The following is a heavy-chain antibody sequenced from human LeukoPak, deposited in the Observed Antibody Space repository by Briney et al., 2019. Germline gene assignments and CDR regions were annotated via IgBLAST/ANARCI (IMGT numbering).Heavy chain of an antibody. CDR1: GYSISSGYY. CDR3: ARDPITMVRGVPDY. D-gene: IGHD3-10*01. V-gene: IGHV4-38-2*02. Sequence: MPSETLSLTCTVSGYSISSGYYWGWIRQPPGKGLEWIGSIYHSGSTYYNPSPKSRVTISVDTSKNQFSLKLSSVTAADTAVYYCARDPITMVRGVPDYWGQGTLITVSS. CDR2: IYHSGST. J-gene: IGHJ4*02.